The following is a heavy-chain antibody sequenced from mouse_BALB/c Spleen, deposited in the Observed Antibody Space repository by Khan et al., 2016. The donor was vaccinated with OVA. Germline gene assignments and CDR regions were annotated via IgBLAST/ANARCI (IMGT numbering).Heavy chain of an antibody. V-gene: IGHV5-12-1*01. J-gene: IGHJ1*01. Sequence: EVQGVESGGGLVKPGGSLKLSCTASGFAFSSYDMSWVRQTPEKRLEWVAYISSGGDNTYSPDTVKGRFTISRDNAKNTLYMQMRSLKSADTAIYYCTRRPGYFDGWGAGTTVTVSS. CDR3: TRRPGYFDG. CDR2: ISSGGDNT. CDR1: GFAFSSYD.